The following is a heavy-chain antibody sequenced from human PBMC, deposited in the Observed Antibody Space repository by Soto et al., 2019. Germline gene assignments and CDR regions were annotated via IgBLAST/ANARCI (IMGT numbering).Heavy chain of an antibody. CDR3: ARQSVPAAGYYYYGMDV. CDR2: IDPSDSYT. D-gene: IGHD2-2*01. Sequence: GESLKISCKGSGYSFTSYWISWVRQMPGKGLEWMGRIDPSDSYTNYSPSFQGHVTISADKSISTAYLQWSSLKASDTAMYYCARQSVPAAGYYYYGMDVWGQGTTVTVSS. J-gene: IGHJ6*02. V-gene: IGHV5-10-1*01. CDR1: GYSFTSYW.